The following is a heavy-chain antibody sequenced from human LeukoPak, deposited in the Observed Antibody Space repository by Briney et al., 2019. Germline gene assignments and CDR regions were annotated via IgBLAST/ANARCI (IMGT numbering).Heavy chain of an antibody. CDR2: MNPNSGNT. CDR3: ARGFEWELLWVDAFDI. V-gene: IGHV1-8*02. Sequence: ASVKVSCKASGYTFTGYYMHWVRQATGQGLEWMGWMNPNSGNTGYAQKFQGRVTMTRNTSISTAYMELSSLRSEDTAVYYCARGFEWELLWVDAFDIWGQGAMVTVSS. CDR1: GYTFTGYY. J-gene: IGHJ3*02. D-gene: IGHD1-26*01.